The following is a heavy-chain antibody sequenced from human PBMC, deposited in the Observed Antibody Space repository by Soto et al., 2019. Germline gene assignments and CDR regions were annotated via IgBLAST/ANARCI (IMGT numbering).Heavy chain of an antibody. CDR3: ARDPTIFRVEGYFDL. D-gene: IGHD2-15*01. CDR1: GFTFSNYG. CDR2: VWFDGSNK. V-gene: IGHV3-33*01. Sequence: GGSLRLSCAASGFTFSNYGMHWVRQAPGKGLEWVAVVWFDGSNKYYADSVVGRFTISRDNSKNTLSLQMNRLRVGDTAVYYCARDPTIFRVEGYFDLWGRGTMGT. J-gene: IGHJ2*01.